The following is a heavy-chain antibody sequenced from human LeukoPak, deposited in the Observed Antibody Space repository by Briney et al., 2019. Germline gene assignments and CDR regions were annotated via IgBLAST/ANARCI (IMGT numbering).Heavy chain of an antibody. CDR1: GGSISSYY. CDR3: ARHVGIAAWSPMDY. V-gene: IGHV4-59*08. J-gene: IGHJ4*02. CDR2: IYYSGST. Sequence: PSETLSLTCTVSGGSISSYYWSWIRQPPGKGLEWIGYIYYSGSTNYNPSLKSRVTISVDTSKNQFSLKLSSVTAADTAVYYCARHVGIAAWSPMDYWGQGTLVTVSS. D-gene: IGHD6-6*01.